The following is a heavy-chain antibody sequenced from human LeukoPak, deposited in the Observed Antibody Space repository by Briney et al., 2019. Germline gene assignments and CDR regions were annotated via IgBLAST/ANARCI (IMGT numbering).Heavy chain of an antibody. CDR2: ISGSGGST. V-gene: IGHV3-23*01. CDR1: GFTFSSYA. J-gene: IGHJ4*02. CDR3: AKSSSGWFGAPFDY. D-gene: IGHD6-19*01. Sequence: GGSLRLSCAASGFTFSSYAMNWVRQAPGKGLEWVSAISGSGGSTYYADSVKGRFTISRDNSKNTLYLQMNSLRAEDTALYYCAKSSSGWFGAPFDYWGQGTLVTVSS.